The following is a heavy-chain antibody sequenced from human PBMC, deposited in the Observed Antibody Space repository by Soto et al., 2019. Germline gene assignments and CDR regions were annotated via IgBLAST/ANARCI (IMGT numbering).Heavy chain of an antibody. CDR1: GGTFSSYA. Sequence: QVQLVQSGAEVKKPGSSVKVSCKASGGTFSSYAITWVRQAPGQGLECMGGIFPIFGTANYAQKFQGRVTIPADESTSTAYMELSSLRSVDTAVYYCARGADVIVGVYFDYWGQGTLVTVSS. CDR3: ARGADVIVGVYFDY. J-gene: IGHJ4*02. D-gene: IGHD3-16*01. CDR2: IFPIFGTA. V-gene: IGHV1-69*01.